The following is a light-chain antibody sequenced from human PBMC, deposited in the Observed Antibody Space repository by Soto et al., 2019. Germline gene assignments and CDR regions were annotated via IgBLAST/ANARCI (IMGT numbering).Light chain of an antibody. CDR2: DAS. CDR3: QQRSYWLT. Sequence: EIVLTHSPATLSLSPGEGATLSCRASQSVSSYLAWYQQKPGQAPRLLIYDASNRATGIPARFSGSGSGTDFTLTISSLEPEDFAVYYCQQRSYWLTFGGGTKVDIK. V-gene: IGKV3-11*01. CDR1: QSVSSY. J-gene: IGKJ4*01.